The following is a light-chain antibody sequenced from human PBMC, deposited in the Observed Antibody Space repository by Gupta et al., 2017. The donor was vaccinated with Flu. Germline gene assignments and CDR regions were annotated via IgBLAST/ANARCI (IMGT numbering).Light chain of an antibody. Sequence: EIVMTQYPATLSVSPGERATLSCRASHSVSSNLAWYQQKPGQAPRLLINGASTRATGIPARFSGSGSGTEFTLTISSLQSEDFAVYYCQQYYNWPPWTFGQGTKVEIK. CDR2: GAS. CDR3: QQYYNWPPWT. V-gene: IGKV3-15*01. CDR1: HSVSSN. J-gene: IGKJ1*01.